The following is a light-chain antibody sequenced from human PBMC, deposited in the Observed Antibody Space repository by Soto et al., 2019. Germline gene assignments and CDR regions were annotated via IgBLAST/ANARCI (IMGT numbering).Light chain of an antibody. CDR2: GAS. V-gene: IGKV3D-20*02. J-gene: IGKJ1*01. CDR1: QSVSSSY. CDR3: QQRSIWPPDT. Sequence: EIVLTQSPGTLSLSPGERATLSCRASQSVSSSYLAWYQQKPGQAPRLLIYGASSRATGIPDRFSGSGSGTDFTLTISSLEPEDFAVYYCQQRSIWPPDTFGQGTKVDIK.